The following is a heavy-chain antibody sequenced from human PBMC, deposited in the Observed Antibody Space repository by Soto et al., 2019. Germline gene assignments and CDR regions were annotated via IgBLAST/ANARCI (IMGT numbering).Heavy chain of an antibody. CDR1: GFTFSGSA. Sequence: QPGGSLRLSCAASGFTFSGSAMHWVRQASGKGLEWVGRIRSKANSYATAYAASVKGRFTISRDDSKNTAYLQMNSLKTEDTAVYYCTRHNRIVVVPAARSMTTVTNDWFDPWGQGTLVTVSS. CDR3: TRHNRIVVVPAARSMTTVTNDWFDP. D-gene: IGHD2-2*01. CDR2: IRSKANSYAT. V-gene: IGHV3-73*01. J-gene: IGHJ5*02.